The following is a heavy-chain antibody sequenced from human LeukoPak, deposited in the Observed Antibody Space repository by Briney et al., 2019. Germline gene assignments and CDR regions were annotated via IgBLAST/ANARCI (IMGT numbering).Heavy chain of an antibody. Sequence: GGSLRLSCAASGFTFSSYAMSWARQAPVKGLEWVSAISGSGGSTYYADSVKGRFTISRDNSKNTLYLQMNSLRAEDTAVYYCAKLPTRLPSQPIDYWGQGTLVTVSS. CDR1: GFTFSSYA. D-gene: IGHD1-1*01. CDR3: AKLPTRLPSQPIDY. J-gene: IGHJ4*02. CDR2: ISGSGGST. V-gene: IGHV3-23*01.